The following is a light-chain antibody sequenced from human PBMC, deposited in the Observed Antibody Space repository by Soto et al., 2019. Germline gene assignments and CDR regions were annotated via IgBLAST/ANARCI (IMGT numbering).Light chain of an antibody. J-gene: IGLJ1*01. Sequence: QSVLTQPPSASGTPGQRVTISCSGSNSNIGSNTVNWYQQLSRDPKLIIYEVSHRFSGLSYRFSGSKSGNTASLTISGLQAEDEGDYYCTSFAPGRIYVFGSGTKVTVL. CDR1: NSNIGSNT. CDR3: TSFAPGRIYV. V-gene: IGLV1-44*01. CDR2: EVS.